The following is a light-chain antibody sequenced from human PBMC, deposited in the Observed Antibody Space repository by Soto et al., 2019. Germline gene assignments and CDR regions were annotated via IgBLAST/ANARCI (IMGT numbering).Light chain of an antibody. V-gene: IGKV3-20*01. CDR3: QQYGSSPLT. J-gene: IGKJ1*01. CDR1: QSVSSSY. CDR2: GAS. Sequence: EIVLTQSPGTLSLSPGERATLSCRASQSVSSSYLAWYQQKPGQAPRLXIYGASSRATGIPDRFSGSGSGTEFTLTISRLEPEDFEVYYCQQYGSSPLTFGQGTKVDIK.